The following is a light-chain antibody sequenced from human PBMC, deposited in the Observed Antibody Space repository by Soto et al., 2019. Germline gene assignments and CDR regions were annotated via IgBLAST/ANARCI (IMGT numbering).Light chain of an antibody. CDR1: TSDVGSYSY. CDR2: DVT. J-gene: IGLJ2*01. Sequence: QSALTQPASVSGSPGQSITISCTGTTSDVGSYSYVSWYQHHPGTAPKLMIYDVTNRPSGVPNRFSGSKSGNTASLTISGLQAEDEADYYCCSYASSSTLVFGEGTKLTVL. CDR3: CSYASSSTLV. V-gene: IGLV2-14*01.